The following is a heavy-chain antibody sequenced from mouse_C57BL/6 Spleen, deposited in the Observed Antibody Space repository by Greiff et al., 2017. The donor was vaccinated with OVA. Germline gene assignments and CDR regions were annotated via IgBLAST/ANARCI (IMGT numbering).Heavy chain of an antibody. CDR2: IDPSDSYT. CDR3: ARTVTLYYDY. D-gene: IGHD2-13*01. J-gene: IGHJ2*01. V-gene: IGHV1-50*01. CDR1: GYTFTSYW. Sequence: QVQLQQPGAELVKPGASVKLSCKASGYTFTSYWMQWVKQRPGQGLEWIGEIDPSDSYTNYNQKFKGKATLTVDTSSSTAYMQLSSLTSEDSSVYYCARTVTLYYDYWGQGTTLTVSS.